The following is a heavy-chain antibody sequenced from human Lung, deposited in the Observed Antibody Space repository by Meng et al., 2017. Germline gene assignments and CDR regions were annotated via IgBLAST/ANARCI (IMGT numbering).Heavy chain of an antibody. CDR2: IYNSGST. V-gene: IGHV4-30-4*01. Sequence: QVQQQACGPGLGKPSQTLSLTCTVSGGAISSSNYYWSWIRQPPGKGLEWSGHIYNSGSTYYNPSLKSRITISVDTSKNQFSLKLSSVTAADTAVYYCARGQKGYFDLWGRGTLVTVSS. J-gene: IGHJ2*01. CDR3: ARGQKGYFDL. CDR1: GGAISSSNYY.